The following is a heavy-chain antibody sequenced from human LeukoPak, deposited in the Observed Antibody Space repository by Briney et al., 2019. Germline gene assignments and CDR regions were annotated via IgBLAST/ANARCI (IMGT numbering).Heavy chain of an antibody. Sequence: PETMSLTCTVSGGSISNYYWSWIRQPPGKGLEWVTYIHYSGSTHYSPSLKGRVTISLATSKNQFSLKLSSVTAADTAVYYCARSPGWAAAGNEYYFDYWGQGTLVTVSS. CDR2: IHYSGST. V-gene: IGHV4-59*01. CDR1: GGSISNYY. CDR3: ARSPGWAAAGNEYYFDY. D-gene: IGHD6-13*01. J-gene: IGHJ4*02.